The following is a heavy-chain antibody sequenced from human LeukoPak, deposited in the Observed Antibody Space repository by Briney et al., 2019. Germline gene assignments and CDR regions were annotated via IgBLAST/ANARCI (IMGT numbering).Heavy chain of an antibody. D-gene: IGHD5-12*01. CDR3: ARTSSRYGGYTDLFDY. CDR2: ISYDGSNK. Sequence: PGRSLRLSCAASGFTFSSYAMHWVRQAPGKGLEWVAVISYDGSNKYYADSVKGRFTISRDNSKNTLYLQMNSLRGEDTAVYYCARTSSRYGGYTDLFDYWGQGTLVTVSS. CDR1: GFTFSSYA. J-gene: IGHJ4*02. V-gene: IGHV3-30-3*01.